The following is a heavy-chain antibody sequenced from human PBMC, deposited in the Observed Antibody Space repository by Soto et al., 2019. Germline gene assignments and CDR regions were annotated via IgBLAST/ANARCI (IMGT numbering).Heavy chain of an antibody. Sequence: QVQLQESGPGLVMPSQTLSLTCSVSGGSISSGGYYWSWIRQHPGKGLEWIGYIYYSGSTYYNPSLKSRVTISIDTSKNQFSLNLSSVTAADTALYYCAREAVYAFDYWGQGTLVTVSS. CDR2: IYYSGST. V-gene: IGHV4-31*03. CDR1: GGSISSGGYY. CDR3: AREAVYAFDY. J-gene: IGHJ4*02. D-gene: IGHD2-8*01.